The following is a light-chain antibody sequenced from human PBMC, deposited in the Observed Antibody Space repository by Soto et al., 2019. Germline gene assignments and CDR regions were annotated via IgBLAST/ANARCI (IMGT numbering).Light chain of an antibody. CDR3: QQYNNWPQT. CDR1: QSVSSN. J-gene: IGKJ1*01. CDR2: GAS. V-gene: IGKV3-15*01. Sequence: EIVMTQSPATLSVSPGERATLSCRASQSVSSNLAWYQQKPGQAPRLLIYGASTRATGIPARFSGSGSGTEFTPNISSLQYEDFAVYYCQQYNNWPQTFGQGTKVEIK.